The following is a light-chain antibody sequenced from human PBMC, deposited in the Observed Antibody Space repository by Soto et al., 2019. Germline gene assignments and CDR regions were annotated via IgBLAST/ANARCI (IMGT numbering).Light chain of an antibody. CDR2: DVS. Sequence: QSVLTQPASVSGSPGQSITISCTGTRSDVGGYNYGSWYQQHPGKAPKLMIYDVSNRPSGVSNRFSGSKSGNTASLTISGLQAEDEADYYCSSYTSSSTLYVFGTGT. J-gene: IGLJ1*01. CDR3: SSYTSSSTLYV. V-gene: IGLV2-14*01. CDR1: RSDVGGYNY.